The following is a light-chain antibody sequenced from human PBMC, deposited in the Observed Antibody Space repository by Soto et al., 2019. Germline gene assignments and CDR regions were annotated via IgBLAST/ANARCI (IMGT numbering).Light chain of an antibody. CDR1: QSVTRY. CDR3: QQRSNWRLT. CDR2: DTS. Sequence: EIVLTQSPATLSLSPGERATLSCRASQSVTRYLAWYQQKPGQAPRLLIYDTSNRATGIPARFSGSGSGTDFTLTISSLGPEDFAVYYCQQRSNWRLTFGGGTKVEIK. J-gene: IGKJ4*01. V-gene: IGKV3-11*01.